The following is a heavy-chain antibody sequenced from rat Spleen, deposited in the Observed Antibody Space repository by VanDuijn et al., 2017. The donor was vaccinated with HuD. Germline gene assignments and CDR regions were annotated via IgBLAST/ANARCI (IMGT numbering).Heavy chain of an antibody. Sequence: EVELVESGGGLVQPGRSMKLSCAASGFTFSNYGMAWVRQAPTKGLEWVTSISTSGGSTYYRDSVKGRFTISRDNAKSTLYLQMDSLRSEDTATYYCATAGSRVSRFAYWGQGTLVTVSS. CDR3: ATAGSRVSRFAY. V-gene: IGHV5-25*01. D-gene: IGHD1-4*01. J-gene: IGHJ3*01. CDR2: ISTSGGST. CDR1: GFTFSNYG.